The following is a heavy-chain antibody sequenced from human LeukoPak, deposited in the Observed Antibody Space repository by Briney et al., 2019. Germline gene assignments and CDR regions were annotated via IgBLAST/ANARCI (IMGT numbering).Heavy chain of an antibody. CDR3: ARDLAAWDV. CDR1: GFTFSNYW. J-gene: IGHJ6*04. Sequence: PGGSLRLSCAASGFTFSNYWMSWVRQAPGNGLEWVANINPDGSEKYSVDSVTGRFTISRDNADNTVFLQMNSLRAEDSAVYYCARDLAAWDVWGKGTTVTVSS. CDR2: INPDGSEK. V-gene: IGHV3-7*01.